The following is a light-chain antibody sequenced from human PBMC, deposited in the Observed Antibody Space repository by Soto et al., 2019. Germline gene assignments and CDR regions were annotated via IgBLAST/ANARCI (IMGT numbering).Light chain of an antibody. CDR1: QSVSSN. CDR3: QGGDT. V-gene: IGKV3-11*01. CDR2: DAS. J-gene: IGKJ5*01. Sequence: EIVLTQSPATLSLSPGERATLSCRASQSVSSNLAWYQQKPGQAPRLLIYDASNRATGIPARFSGSGSGTGLTLTHRNPETGEFGVYFWQGGDTLRQRTRMDFK.